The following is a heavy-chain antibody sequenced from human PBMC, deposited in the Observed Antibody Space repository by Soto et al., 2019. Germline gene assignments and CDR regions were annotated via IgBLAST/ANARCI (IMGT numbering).Heavy chain of an antibody. V-gene: IGHV1-3*01. J-gene: IGHJ4*01. D-gene: IGHD3-10*01. CDR1: GYTFTSYA. Sequence: ASVKVSCKASGYTFTSYAMHWVRQAPGQRLEWMGWINAGNGNTKYSQKFQGRVTITRDTSASTAYMELSSLRSEDTAVYYCARGIMVRRTILPFDYWGHGTLVTVSS. CDR2: INAGNGNT. CDR3: ARGIMVRRTILPFDY.